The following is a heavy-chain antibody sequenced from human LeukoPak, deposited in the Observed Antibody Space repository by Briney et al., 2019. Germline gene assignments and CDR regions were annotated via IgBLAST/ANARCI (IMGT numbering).Heavy chain of an antibody. CDR3: ARDYDFWSGNFEDYFAY. CDR1: GFTFSRYA. J-gene: IGHJ4*02. Sequence: GGSLRLSCAASGFTFSRYAMHWVRQAPGKGLEWVAVISYDGSSKSNVDSVKGRFTISRDNSKNMLYLQMNSLGSEDTAVYYCARDYDFWSGNFEDYFAYWGQGTLVTVSS. D-gene: IGHD3-3*01. V-gene: IGHV3-30-3*01. CDR2: ISYDGSSK.